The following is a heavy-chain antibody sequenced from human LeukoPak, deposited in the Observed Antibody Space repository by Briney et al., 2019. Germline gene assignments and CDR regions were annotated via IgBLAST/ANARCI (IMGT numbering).Heavy chain of an antibody. V-gene: IGHV3-21*06. J-gene: IGHJ4*02. CDR3: ARDFYSDFWSGYWI. Sequence: GGSLRLSCAASGFTFSSYSMNWVRQAPGKGLEWVSSISSSSSYIYYADSEKGRFTISRDNAKNSLYLQLSCLRAEDTAVYYCARDFYSDFWSGYWIWGQGTLVTVSS. CDR2: ISSSSSYI. D-gene: IGHD3-3*01. CDR1: GFTFSSYS.